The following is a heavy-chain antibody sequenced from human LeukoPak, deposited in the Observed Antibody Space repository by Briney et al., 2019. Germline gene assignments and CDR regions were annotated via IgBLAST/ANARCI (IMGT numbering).Heavy chain of an antibody. CDR3: ARDLGDSSGFYEGDI. CDR2: INADSGDT. Sequence: GASVKVSYKAPGYTFTKYPMHWVRQAPGQRLEGGGWINADSGDTKYSQKFQGRVTISRDTSASTAYMELSSLRSEDTAVYYCARDLGDSSGFYEGDIWGQGTMVTASS. D-gene: IGHD6-19*01. CDR1: GYTFTKYP. J-gene: IGHJ3*02. V-gene: IGHV1-3*01.